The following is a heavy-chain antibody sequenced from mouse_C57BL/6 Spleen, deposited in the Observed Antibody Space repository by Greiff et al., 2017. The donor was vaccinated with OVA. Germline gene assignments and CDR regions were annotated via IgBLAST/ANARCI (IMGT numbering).Heavy chain of an antibody. CDR3: ASTVVAPYYAMDY. CDR2: IDPSDSET. V-gene: IGHV1-52*01. J-gene: IGHJ4*01. Sequence: LQQPGSSVKLSCKASGYTFTSYWMHWVKQRPIQGLEWIGTIDPSDSETHYNQKFKDKATLTVDKSSSTAYMQLSSLTSEDSAVDYCASTVVAPYYAMDYWGQGTSVTVSS. CDR1: GYTFTSYW. D-gene: IGHD1-1*01.